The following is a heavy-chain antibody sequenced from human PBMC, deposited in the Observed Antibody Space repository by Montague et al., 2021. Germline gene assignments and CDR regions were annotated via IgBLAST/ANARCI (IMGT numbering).Heavy chain of an antibody. V-gene: IGHV4-61*01. CDR3: ARGQLLVPYYLDS. CDR1: GGSFSTGNYY. CDR2: NNYTGSS. D-gene: IGHD6-19*01. J-gene: IGHJ4*02. Sequence: SETLSLTCDVSGGSFSTGNYYWTWMRPPPGKELKWIGYNNYTGSSKYNPSLESRVTISISTSKKQFTLKLSSVTAADTAVYYCARGQLLVPYYLDSWGQGTLVTVSS.